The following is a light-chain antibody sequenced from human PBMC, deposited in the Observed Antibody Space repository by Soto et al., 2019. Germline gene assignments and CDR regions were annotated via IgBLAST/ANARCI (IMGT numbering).Light chain of an antibody. V-gene: IGKV2-28*01. CDR2: LGS. Sequence: DIVMTQSPLSLPVTPGEPASISCRSSQSLLHSNGYNYLDWYLQKPGQSPQLLIYLGSNRASGVPDRFSGSGSGTDFTLKISRVEAEDVGVYYGMQALQTPRDTFGQGTRLEIK. J-gene: IGKJ5*01. CDR1: QSLLHSNGYNY. CDR3: MQALQTPRDT.